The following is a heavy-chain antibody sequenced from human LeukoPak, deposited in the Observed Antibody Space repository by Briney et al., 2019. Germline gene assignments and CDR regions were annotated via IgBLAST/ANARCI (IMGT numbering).Heavy chain of an antibody. CDR3: ARTSPTSHFDF. D-gene: IGHD3-16*01. J-gene: IGHJ4*02. CDR2: INGDGSKS. V-gene: IGHV3-74*01. Sequence: PGGSLRLSCVASGFTFTTYWTHWVRQAPGKGLVWVSRINGDGSKSNYADSVKGRFTISRDNARNTLYLQMNGLRAEDTALYYCARTSPTSHFDFWGQGTLVTVSS. CDR1: GFTFTTYW.